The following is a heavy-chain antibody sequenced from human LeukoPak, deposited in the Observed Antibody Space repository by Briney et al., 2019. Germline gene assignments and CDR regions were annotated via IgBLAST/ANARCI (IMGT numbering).Heavy chain of an antibody. V-gene: IGHV1-69*01. CDR2: IIPIFGTA. J-gene: IGHJ3*02. CDR1: GGTFSSYA. Sequence: GSSVKVSCKASGGTFSSYAISWVRQAPGQGLEWMGGIIPIFGTANYAQKFQGRVTITADESTSTAYMELSSLRSEDTAVYYCARDHLPAASTHDAFDIWGQGTMVTVSS. CDR3: ARDHLPAASTHDAFDI. D-gene: IGHD2-2*01.